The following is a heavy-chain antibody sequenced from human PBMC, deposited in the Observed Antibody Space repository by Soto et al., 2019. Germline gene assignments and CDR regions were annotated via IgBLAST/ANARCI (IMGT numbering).Heavy chain of an antibody. D-gene: IGHD6-19*01. CDR1: GGGNTRDYR. CDR2: ISAYNGNT. CDR3: ARDQDITVAGAFDY. Sequence: ASVKVSCKASGGGNTRDYRTTLVRRAPGQGLEWMGWISAYNGNTNYAQKLQGRVTMTTDTSTGTAYMELRSLRSDDTAVYYCARDQDITVAGAFDYWGQGTLVTVSS. J-gene: IGHJ4*02. V-gene: IGHV1-18*04.